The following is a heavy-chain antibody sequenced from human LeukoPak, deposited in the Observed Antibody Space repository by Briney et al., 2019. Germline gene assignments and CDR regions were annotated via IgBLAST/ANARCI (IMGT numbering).Heavy chain of an antibody. CDR3: ARGGDSPGSYSLNWFDP. CDR1: GGTFSSYA. V-gene: IGHV1-69*13. Sequence: SVKVSCKASGGTFSSYAISWVRQAPGQGLEWMGGIIPIFGTANYAQKFQGRVTITADESTSTAYMELSSLRSEDTAVYYCARGGDSPGSYSLNWFDPWGQGTLVTVSS. CDR2: IIPIFGTA. D-gene: IGHD3-10*01. J-gene: IGHJ5*02.